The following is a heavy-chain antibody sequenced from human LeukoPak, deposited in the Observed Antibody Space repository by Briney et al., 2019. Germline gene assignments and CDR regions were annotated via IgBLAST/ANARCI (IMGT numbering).Heavy chain of an antibody. CDR3: ARDRHKYNYDGSGYPPY. D-gene: IGHD3-22*01. CDR2: INHSGST. CDR1: SGSFSGFY. Sequence: SETLSLTCALYSGSFSGFYCSWVRQPPGKGLGWIWEINHSGSTNYNPSLKSRATISVDTSKNQFSLKLSSVTAADTAVYYCARDRHKYNYDGSGYPPYWGQGTLVTVSS. J-gene: IGHJ4*02. V-gene: IGHV4-34*01.